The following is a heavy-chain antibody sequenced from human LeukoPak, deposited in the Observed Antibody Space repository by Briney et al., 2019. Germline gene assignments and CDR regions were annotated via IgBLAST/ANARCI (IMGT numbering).Heavy chain of an antibody. V-gene: IGHV4-59*01. J-gene: IGHJ5*02. CDR3: AREDCSGGSCHWFDP. CDR1: GGSFSGYY. Sequence: KSSETLSLTCAVYGGSFSGYYWSWIRQPPGKGLEWIGYIYYSGSTNYNPSLKSRVTISVDTSKNQFSLKLSSVTAADTAVYYCAREDCSGGSCHWFDPWGQGTLVTVSS. CDR2: IYYSGST. D-gene: IGHD2-15*01.